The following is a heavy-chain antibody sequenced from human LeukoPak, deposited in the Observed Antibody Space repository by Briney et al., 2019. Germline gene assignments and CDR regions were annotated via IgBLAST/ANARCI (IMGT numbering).Heavy chain of an antibody. CDR1: GGSISSGSYY. D-gene: IGHD6-13*01. CDR3: ARVGRAAAGTPHAFDI. J-gene: IGHJ3*02. CDR2: INHSGST. Sequence: SETLSLTCTVSGGSISSGSYYWSWIRQPPGKGLEWIGEINHSGSTNYNPSLKSRVTISVDTSKNQFSLKLSSVTAADTAVYYCARVGRAAAGTPHAFDIWGQGTMVTVSS. V-gene: IGHV4-39*07.